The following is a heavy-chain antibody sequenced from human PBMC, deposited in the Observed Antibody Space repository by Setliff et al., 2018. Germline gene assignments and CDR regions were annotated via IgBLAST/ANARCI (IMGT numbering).Heavy chain of an antibody. J-gene: IGHJ4*02. Sequence: SETLSLTCAVYGGSFSGYYWSWIRQPPGKGLEWIGSIYHSGGTYYNPFLKSRVTISVDMSKSQFSLKLSSVTAADTAVYYCARAHPSRMIVVVRAYYYLDYWGQGTLVT. D-gene: IGHD3-22*01. CDR1: GGSFSGYY. CDR3: ARAHPSRMIVVVRAYYYLDY. V-gene: IGHV4-34*01. CDR2: IYHSGGT.